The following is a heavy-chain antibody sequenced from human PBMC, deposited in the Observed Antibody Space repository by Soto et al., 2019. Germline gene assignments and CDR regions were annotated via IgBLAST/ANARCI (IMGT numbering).Heavy chain of an antibody. Sequence: SETLSLTCVVSGGPISSGGYSWTWIRQPPGRGLDLIGYISQSGSADYNPSLKSRVTISVDTSKNQFSLRLSSVTAADTAVYYCARDRNGLGGIDFWGQGTLVTVSS. CDR2: ISQSGSA. V-gene: IGHV4-30-2*01. CDR1: GGPISSGGYS. J-gene: IGHJ4*02. CDR3: ARDRNGLGGIDF. D-gene: IGHD1-1*01.